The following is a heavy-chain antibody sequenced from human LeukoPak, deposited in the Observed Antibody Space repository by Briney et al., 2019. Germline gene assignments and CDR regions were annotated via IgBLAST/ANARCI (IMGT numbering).Heavy chain of an antibody. CDR2: FYGGDSI. J-gene: IGHJ6*02. V-gene: IGHV3-53*04. CDR3: ARDTDHYGMDV. CDR1: GFTVSSNF. Sequence: PGGSLRLSCAASGFTVSSNFMSWVRRAPGKGLEWVSVFYGGDSIFYADSVKGRFTISRHNFENTLYLQMNSLRVEDTAVYYCARDTDHYGMDVWGQGTTVTVSS.